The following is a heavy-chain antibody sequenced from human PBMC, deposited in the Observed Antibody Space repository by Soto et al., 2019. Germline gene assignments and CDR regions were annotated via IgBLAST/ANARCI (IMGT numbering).Heavy chain of an antibody. CDR1: GFTFSSYS. CDR2: ISCSSSYI. V-gene: IGHV3-21*01. Sequence: GGSLRLSCAASGFTFSSYSMNWVRQAPGKGLEWVSSISCSSSYIYYADSVKGRFTISRDNAKNSLYLQMNSLRAEDTAVYYCARVVDYCDPYSYYGMDVWGQGTTVSVSS. CDR3: ARVVDYCDPYSYYGMDV. D-gene: IGHD3-22*01. J-gene: IGHJ6*02.